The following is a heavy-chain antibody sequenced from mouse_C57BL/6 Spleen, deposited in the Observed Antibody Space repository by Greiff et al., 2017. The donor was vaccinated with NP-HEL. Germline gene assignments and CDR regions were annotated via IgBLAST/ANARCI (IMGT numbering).Heavy chain of an antibody. Sequence: VQLQQSGAELVKPGASVKLSCKASGYTFTSYWMQWVKQRPGQGLEWIGEIDPSDSYTNYNQKFKGKATLTVDTSSSTAYMQLSSLTSEDSAVYYGARKDYYGSSNWYFDVWGTGTTVTVSS. CDR1: GYTFTSYW. CDR2: IDPSDSYT. V-gene: IGHV1-50*01. D-gene: IGHD1-1*01. CDR3: ARKDYYGSSNWYFDV. J-gene: IGHJ1*03.